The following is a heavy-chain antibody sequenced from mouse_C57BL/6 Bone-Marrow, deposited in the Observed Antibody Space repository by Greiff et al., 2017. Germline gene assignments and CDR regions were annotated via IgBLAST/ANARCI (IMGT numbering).Heavy chain of an antibody. CDR1: GYTFTSYG. Sequence: QVQLKESGAELARPGASVKLSCKASGYTFTSYGISWVKQRTGQGLEWIGEIYPRSGNTYYNEKFKGKATLTADKSSSTAYMELRSLTSEDSAVYFCARGGRVRFDYWGQGTTLTVSS. J-gene: IGHJ2*01. CDR3: ARGGRVRFDY. CDR2: IYPRSGNT. D-gene: IGHD2-1*01. V-gene: IGHV1-81*01.